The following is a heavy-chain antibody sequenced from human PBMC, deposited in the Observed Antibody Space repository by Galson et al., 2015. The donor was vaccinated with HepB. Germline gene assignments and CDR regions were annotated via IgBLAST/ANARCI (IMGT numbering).Heavy chain of an antibody. V-gene: IGHV3-30*18. CDR3: AKDGSGYSYGPIDY. D-gene: IGHD5-18*01. Sequence: SLRLSCAASGFTFSSYGMHWVRQAPGKGLEWVAVISYDGSNKYYADSVKGRFTISRDNSKNTLYLQMNSLRAEDTAVYYCAKDGSGYSYGPIDYWGQGTLVTVSS. CDR2: ISYDGSNK. CDR1: GFTFSSYG. J-gene: IGHJ4*02.